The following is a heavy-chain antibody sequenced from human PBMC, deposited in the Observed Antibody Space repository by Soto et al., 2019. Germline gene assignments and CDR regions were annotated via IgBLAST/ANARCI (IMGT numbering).Heavy chain of an antibody. CDR3: AKDLKSRLRGFDT. J-gene: IGHJ3*02. Sequence: GGSLRLSCTASGFTFGDYAMIWFRQAPGKGLEWVGFITSKRYGGTGTYYADSVKGRLTISRDNSKNTLYLQVNSLRAEDTAVYYCAKDLKSRLRGFDTWGQGTMVTVSS. CDR2: ITSKRYGGTGT. D-gene: IGHD4-17*01. CDR1: GFTFGDYA. V-gene: IGHV3-23*01.